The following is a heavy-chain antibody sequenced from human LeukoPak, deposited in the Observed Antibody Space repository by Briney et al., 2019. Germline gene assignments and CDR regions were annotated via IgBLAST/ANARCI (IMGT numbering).Heavy chain of an antibody. J-gene: IGHJ6*04. V-gene: IGHV3-30*02. CDR2: IRNDGSNK. CDR3: AKDLLLGDIVIVPGFPMDV. CDR1: GFSLSRYG. D-gene: IGHD2-2*01. Sequence: PGGSLRLSCVASGFSLSRYGMHWVRQAPGKGLEWVAVIRNDGSNKYYADFVKGRFTISRDNSKNTLYLQMNSLRAEDTAIYYCAKDLLLGDIVIVPGFPMDVWGKGTTVPVSS.